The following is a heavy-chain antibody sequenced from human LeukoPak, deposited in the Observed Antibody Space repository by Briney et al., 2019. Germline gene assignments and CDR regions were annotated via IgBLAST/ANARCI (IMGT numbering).Heavy chain of an antibody. J-gene: IGHJ5*02. CDR3: ASWRSTSCSSDWFDP. CDR1: GYTFTGYY. Sequence: GASVKVSCKASGYTFTGYYMHWVRQAPGQGLEWMGWINPSSGGTNYAQKFQGRVTMTRDTSISTAYMELSRLRSDDTAVYYCASWRSTSCSSDWFDPWGQGTLVTVSS. V-gene: IGHV1-2*02. D-gene: IGHD2-2*01. CDR2: INPSSGGT.